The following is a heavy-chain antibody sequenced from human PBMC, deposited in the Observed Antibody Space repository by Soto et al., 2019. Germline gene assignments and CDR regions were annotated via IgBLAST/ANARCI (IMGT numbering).Heavy chain of an antibody. CDR2: ISASGGST. V-gene: IGHV3-23*01. D-gene: IGHD1-26*01. J-gene: IGHJ4*02. CDR3: PRGGVGAQDY. Sequence: EVQQLESGGGLVQPGGSLRLSCAASGFTFSSYAMSWVRQTPGKGLEWVSTISASGGSTYYADSVKGRFTISRDNSKNTLYLQMNSLRAEDTAVYYCPRGGVGAQDYWGQGTLVTVSS. CDR1: GFTFSSYA.